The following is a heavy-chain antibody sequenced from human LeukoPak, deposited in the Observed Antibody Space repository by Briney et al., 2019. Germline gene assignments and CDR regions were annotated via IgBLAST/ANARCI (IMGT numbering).Heavy chain of an antibody. CDR2: MNPNSGNT. CDR1: GYTFTSYD. D-gene: IGHD3-3*01. Sequence: ASVKVSCKASGYTFTSYDINWVRQATGQGLEWMGWMNPNSGNTGYAQKFQGRVTMTRNTSISTAYMERSSLRSEDTAVYYCARNTYYDFWSGYSSSSGHIGYWGQGTLVTVSS. J-gene: IGHJ4*02. V-gene: IGHV1-8*02. CDR3: ARNTYYDFWSGYSSSSGHIGY.